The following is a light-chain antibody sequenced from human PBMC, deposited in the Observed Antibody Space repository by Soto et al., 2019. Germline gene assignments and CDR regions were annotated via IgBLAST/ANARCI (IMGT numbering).Light chain of an antibody. J-gene: IGKJ1*01. CDR1: QSISGY. V-gene: IGKV1-39*01. CDR3: QQSDTIPWT. CDR2: AAS. Sequence: DIQMTQSPASLSASVGDRITITCRASQSISGYLNWYLQRPGEAPKLLIYAASDLQSGVPSRFSGTGSGTEFILTISSLQPEDSATYYCQQSDTIPWTFGRGTRLEIK.